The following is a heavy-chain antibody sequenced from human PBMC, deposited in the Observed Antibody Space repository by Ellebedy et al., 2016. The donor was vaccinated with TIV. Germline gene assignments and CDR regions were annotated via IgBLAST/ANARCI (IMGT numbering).Heavy chain of an antibody. V-gene: IGHV3-30*02. CDR3: VKGAYPVPTVMAV. D-gene: IGHD4-17*01. Sequence: GESLKISCAASGFSASGMHWVRQAPVKGLEWVAFIRSDKIAIYYADSARGRFTISRDDSKNTLYLQMNSLRVEDTAVYYCVKGAYPVPTVMAVWGQGTTVTVSS. CDR1: GFSASG. CDR2: IRSDKIAI. J-gene: IGHJ6*02.